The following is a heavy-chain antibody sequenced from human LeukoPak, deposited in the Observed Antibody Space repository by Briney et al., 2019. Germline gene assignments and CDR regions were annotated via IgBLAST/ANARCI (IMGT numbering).Heavy chain of an antibody. CDR2: ISSSSSTI. CDR1: GFIFSSYS. Sequence: GSLRLSCAASGFIFSSYSMNWVRQAPGKGLEWVSYISSSSSTIYYADSVKGRFTISRDNAKNSLYLQMNSLRAEDTAVYYCAREDIVLMVYATTYYGMDVWGQGTTVTVSS. J-gene: IGHJ6*02. CDR3: AREDIVLMVYATTYYGMDV. V-gene: IGHV3-48*01. D-gene: IGHD2-8*01.